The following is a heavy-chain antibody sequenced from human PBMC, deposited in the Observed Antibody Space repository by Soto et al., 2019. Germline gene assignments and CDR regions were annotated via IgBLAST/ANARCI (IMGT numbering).Heavy chain of an antibody. D-gene: IGHD2-15*01. V-gene: IGHV4-34*01. CDR3: AGFSGGSYYSRLCYYYYMDV. J-gene: IGHJ6*03. Sequence: PSETLSLTCAVYGGSFSGYYWSWIRQPPGKGLEWIGEINHSGSTNYNPSLKSRVTISVDTSKNQFSLKLSSVTAADTAVYYCAGFSGGSYYSRLCYYYYMDVWGKGTTVTVSS. CDR1: GGSFSGYY. CDR2: INHSGST.